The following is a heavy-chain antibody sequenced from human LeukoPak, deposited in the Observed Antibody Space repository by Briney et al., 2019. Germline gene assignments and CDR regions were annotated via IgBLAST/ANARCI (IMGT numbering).Heavy chain of an antibody. CDR3: ARSRIASSGYDAFDI. D-gene: IGHD6-13*01. Sequence: SETLSLTCTVSGGSISTPGYYWGWIRQPPGKGLEWIGSLYHSGSTYYKPSLKSRATISVDKSKNQCSLKLRSVTAADTAVYYCARSRIASSGYDAFDIWGQGTMVTVSS. J-gene: IGHJ3*02. CDR2: LYHSGST. CDR1: GGSISTPGYY. V-gene: IGHV4-39*01.